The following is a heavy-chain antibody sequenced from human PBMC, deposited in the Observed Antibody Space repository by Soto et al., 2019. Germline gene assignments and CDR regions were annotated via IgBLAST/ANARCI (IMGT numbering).Heavy chain of an antibody. D-gene: IGHD3-10*01. V-gene: IGHV4-59*08. CDR3: ARHYYVSGSYYRLDY. CDR1: GGSISSYY. Sequence: PSETLSLTCTVSGGSISSYYWSWIRQPPGKGLEWIGYIYYSGSTNYNPSLKSRVTISVDTSKNQFSLKLSSVTAADTAVYYCARHYYVSGSYYRLDYRGQGTLVTVSS. J-gene: IGHJ4*02. CDR2: IYYSGST.